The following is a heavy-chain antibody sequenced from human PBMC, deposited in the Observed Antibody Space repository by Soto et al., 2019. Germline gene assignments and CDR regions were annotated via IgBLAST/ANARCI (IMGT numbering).Heavy chain of an antibody. CDR1: GFTFSSYG. CDR2: ISYDGSNK. J-gene: IGHJ6*02. Sequence: PGGSLRLSCAASGFTFSSYGMHWVRQAPGKGLEWVAVISYDGSNKYYADSVKGRFTISRDNSKNTLYLQMNSLRAEDTAVYYCAKDRFTLYYYGMDVWGQGTTVTVSS. V-gene: IGHV3-30*18. D-gene: IGHD2-15*01. CDR3: AKDRFTLYYYGMDV.